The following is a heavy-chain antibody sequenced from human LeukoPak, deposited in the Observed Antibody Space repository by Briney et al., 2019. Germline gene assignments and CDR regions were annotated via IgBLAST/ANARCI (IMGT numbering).Heavy chain of an antibody. CDR1: GFTFSSYA. J-gene: IGHJ4*02. CDR3: AKASITMVRGVIIRYYFDY. V-gene: IGHV3-23*01. CDR2: ISGSGGST. Sequence: PGGSLRLSCAASGFTFSSYAMSWVRQAAGKGLEWVSAISGSGGSTYYADSVKGRFTISRDNSKNTLYLQMNSLRAEDTAVYYCAKASITMVRGVIIRYYFDYWGQGTLVTVSS. D-gene: IGHD3-10*01.